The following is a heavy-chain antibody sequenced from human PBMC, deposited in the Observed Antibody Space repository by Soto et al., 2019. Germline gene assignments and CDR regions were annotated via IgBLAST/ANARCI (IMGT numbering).Heavy chain of an antibody. D-gene: IGHD6-13*01. J-gene: IGHJ4*02. CDR2: IGSST. Sequence: GGSLRLSCAASGFTVSSYWMHWVRQAPGKGLAWVSRIGSSTTYADSVKGRFTISRDNAKNTLYLQMNSLRAEDTAVYYCVSISSSWLYWGQGTLVTVSS. CDR3: VSISSSWLY. V-gene: IGHV3-74*01. CDR1: GFTVSSYW.